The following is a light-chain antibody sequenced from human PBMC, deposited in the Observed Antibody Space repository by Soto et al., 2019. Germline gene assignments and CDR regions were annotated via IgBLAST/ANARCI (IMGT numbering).Light chain of an antibody. CDR1: QSVSNSY. CDR2: GAS. CDR3: QQYVTSHRA. V-gene: IGKV3-20*01. Sequence: EIVLTQSPGTLSLSPGERATLSCRASQSVSNSYLAWYQQKPGQAPRLLIYGASSRATGIPDRFSGSGSGTDFTLTISRLEPEDFAVYYCQQYVTSHRAFGQGTKVEIK. J-gene: IGKJ1*01.